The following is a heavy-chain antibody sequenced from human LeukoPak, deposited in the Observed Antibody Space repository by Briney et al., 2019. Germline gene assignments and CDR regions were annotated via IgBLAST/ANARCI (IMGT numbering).Heavy chain of an antibody. CDR1: GGSISSGGYY. V-gene: IGHV4-30-2*01. CDR2: IYHSGST. J-gene: IGHJ4*02. CDR3: ARWHSGYDYFDY. D-gene: IGHD5-12*01. Sequence: PSQTLSLTCTVSGGSISSGGYYWSWIRQPPGKGLEWIGYIYHSGSTYYNPSLKSRVTISVDTSKNQFSLKLSSVTAADTAVYYCARWHSGYDYFDYWGQGTLVKVSS.